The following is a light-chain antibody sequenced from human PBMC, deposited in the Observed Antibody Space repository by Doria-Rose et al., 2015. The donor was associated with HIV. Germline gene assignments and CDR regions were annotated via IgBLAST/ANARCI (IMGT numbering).Light chain of an antibody. Sequence: TQSPSTLSASVGVRVTITCRASQSISSWLAWYQQEPGKAPKLLIYKASTLESGVPSRFSGSGSGTSFTPTITSLQPDDFATYYCQQYNSYPWTFGQGTKVEIK. CDR1: QSISSW. V-gene: IGKV1-5*03. CDR2: KAS. J-gene: IGKJ1*01. CDR3: QQYNSYPWT.